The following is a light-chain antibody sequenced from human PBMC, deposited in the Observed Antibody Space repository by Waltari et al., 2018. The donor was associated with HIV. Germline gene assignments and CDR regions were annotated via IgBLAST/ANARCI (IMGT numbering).Light chain of an antibody. J-gene: IGKJ3*01. CDR2: KAS. CDR3: QQYNSYPFT. CDR1: QSISSW. Sequence: DIQMTQSPSTLSASVGARVTITCRASQSISSWLAWYQQKPGKAPKLLIYKASSLESGVPSRFSGSESGTEFTLTVSSLQPDDFATYYCQQYNSYPFTFGPGTKVDIK. V-gene: IGKV1-5*03.